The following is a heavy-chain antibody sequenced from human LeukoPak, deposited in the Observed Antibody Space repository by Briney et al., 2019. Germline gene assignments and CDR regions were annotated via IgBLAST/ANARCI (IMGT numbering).Heavy chain of an antibody. D-gene: IGHD5-12*01. CDR1: GFTFSSYW. CDR3: ARASALATPPFAY. J-gene: IGHJ4*02. V-gene: IGHV3-74*01. CDR2: INIDGNTS. Sequence: PGGSLRLSCAASGFTFSSYWMHWVRQAPGKGLVWVSRINIDGNTSNYADSVMGRFTISRDNAKNAVYLQLNSLRVEDTAVYYCARASALATPPFAYWVQGTLATVSS.